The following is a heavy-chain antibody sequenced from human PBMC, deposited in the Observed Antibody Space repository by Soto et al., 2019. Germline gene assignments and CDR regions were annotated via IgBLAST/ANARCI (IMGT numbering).Heavy chain of an antibody. CDR1: DFTVNNNY. J-gene: IGHJ6*02. V-gene: IGHV3-53*05. CDR2: ISSGGST. D-gene: IGHD6-13*01. CDR3: ARDTFTYSSSWYSYYYGMDV. Sequence: GGSLRLSCAASDFTVNNNYMSWVRQAPAKGLEWVSLISSGGSTYYADSVKGRFTISRDISKNTLYLQMNSLRAEDTAVYYCARDTFTYSSSWYSYYYGMDVWGQGTTVTVSS.